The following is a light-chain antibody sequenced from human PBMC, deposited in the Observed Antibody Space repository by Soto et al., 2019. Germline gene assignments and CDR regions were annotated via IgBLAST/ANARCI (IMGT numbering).Light chain of an antibody. V-gene: IGKV3D-20*02. CDR3: QQRSNWPLIT. CDR1: QSVKSSY. CDR2: GAS. J-gene: IGKJ5*01. Sequence: EIVLTQSPGVLSLSVGERATLSCRASQSVKSSYLAWYQQKPGQAPRLLIYGASSRATGIPDRFSGSGSGTDFTLTISRLEPEDFAVYYCQQRSNWPLITFGQGTRLEIK.